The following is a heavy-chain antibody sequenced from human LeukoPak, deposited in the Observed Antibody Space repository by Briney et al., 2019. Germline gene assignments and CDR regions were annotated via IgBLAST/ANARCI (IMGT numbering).Heavy chain of an antibody. CDR1: GFTFSSYA. J-gene: IGHJ4*02. CDR3: AKDFDLISYYFDY. CDR2: TSGSGGST. V-gene: IGHV3-23*01. D-gene: IGHD3-9*01. Sequence: PGGSLRLSCAASGFTFSSYAMSWVRQAPGKGLEWVSATSGSGGSTYYADSVKGRFTISRDNSKNTLYLQMNSLRAEDTAVYYCAKDFDLISYYFDYWGQGTLVTVSS.